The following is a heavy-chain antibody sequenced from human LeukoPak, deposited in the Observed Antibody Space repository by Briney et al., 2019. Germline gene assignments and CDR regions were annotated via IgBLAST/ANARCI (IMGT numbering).Heavy chain of an antibody. Sequence: SETLSLTCAVYGGSFSGYYWSWIRQPPGKGLEWIGEINHSGSTNYNPSLKSRVTISVDTSKNQFSLKLSSVTAADTAVYYCARDPPSFNYDSSQFDYWGQGTLVTVSS. CDR1: GGSFSGYY. V-gene: IGHV4-34*01. J-gene: IGHJ4*02. CDR3: ARDPPSFNYDSSQFDY. CDR2: INHSGST. D-gene: IGHD3-22*01.